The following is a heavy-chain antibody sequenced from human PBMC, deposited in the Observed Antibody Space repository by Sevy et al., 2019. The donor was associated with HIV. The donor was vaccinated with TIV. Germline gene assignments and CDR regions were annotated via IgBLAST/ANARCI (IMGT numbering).Heavy chain of an antibody. Sequence: GASLRLSCAASGFTFRNYWMHWVRQAPGKGLVSVSYIHTDGSSSYYADYVKGRFTISRDNAQNTLYLQMNSLRAEDTAVYYCARAGIGDFWSGYYGIDHWGQGTLVTVSS. D-gene: IGHD3-3*01. J-gene: IGHJ4*02. V-gene: IGHV3-74*01. CDR1: GFTFRNYW. CDR3: ARAGIGDFWSGYYGIDH. CDR2: IHTDGSSS.